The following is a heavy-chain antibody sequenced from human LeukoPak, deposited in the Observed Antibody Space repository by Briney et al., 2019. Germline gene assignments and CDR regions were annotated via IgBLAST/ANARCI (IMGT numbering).Heavy chain of an antibody. CDR2: IYTNVST. CDR3: ARASRFGELYDY. J-gene: IGHJ4*02. CDR1: DDSISSYY. D-gene: IGHD3-10*01. Sequence: SETLSLTCTVSDDSISSYYWSWIRQPAGKGLEWIGRIYTNVSTNYNPSLKSRVTMSVDTSKNQFSRRLSSVTAADTAVYYCARASRFGELYDYWGQGTLVTVSS. V-gene: IGHV4-4*07.